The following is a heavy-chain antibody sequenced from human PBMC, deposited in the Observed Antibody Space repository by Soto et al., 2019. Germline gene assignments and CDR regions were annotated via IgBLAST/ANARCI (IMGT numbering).Heavy chain of an antibody. Sequence: SETLSLTCAVYGGSFSGYYWSWIRQPPGKGLEWIGEINHSGSTNYNPSLKSRVTISVDTSKNQFSLKLSSVTAADTAVYYCARAGRFLEWLRTPNYYYYGMDVWGQGTTVTVSS. CDR2: INHSGST. J-gene: IGHJ6*02. D-gene: IGHD3-3*01. CDR1: GGSFSGYY. CDR3: ARAGRFLEWLRTPNYYYYGMDV. V-gene: IGHV4-34*01.